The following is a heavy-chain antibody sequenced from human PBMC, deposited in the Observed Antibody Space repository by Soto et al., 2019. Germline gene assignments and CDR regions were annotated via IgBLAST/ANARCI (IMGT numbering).Heavy chain of an antibody. CDR1: GGTFSSYA. V-gene: IGHV1-69*13. J-gene: IGHJ6*02. CDR2: IIPIFGTA. D-gene: IGHD5-18*01. Sequence: ASVKVSCKASGGTFSSYAISWVRQAPGQGLEWMGGIIPIFGTANYAQKFQGRVTITADESTSTAYMELSSLRSEDAAVYYCARESPQSGYSYGLWDYYYYYGMDVWGQGTTVTVSS. CDR3: ARESPQSGYSYGLWDYYYYYGMDV.